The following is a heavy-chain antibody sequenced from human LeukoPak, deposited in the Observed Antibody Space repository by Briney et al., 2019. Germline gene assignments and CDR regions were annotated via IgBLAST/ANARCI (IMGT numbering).Heavy chain of an antibody. J-gene: IGHJ4*02. V-gene: IGHV4-59*01. CDR1: GGSIRNYY. CDR3: ARENEGGFDY. D-gene: IGHD1-26*01. Sequence: PSETLSPTCTVSGGSIRNYYWSWIRQPPGKGLEWIGYIYYSGSTNYNPSLESRVTISVDTSKNQFSLKLISVAAADTAVYYCARENEGGFDYWGQGTLVTVSS. CDR2: IYYSGST.